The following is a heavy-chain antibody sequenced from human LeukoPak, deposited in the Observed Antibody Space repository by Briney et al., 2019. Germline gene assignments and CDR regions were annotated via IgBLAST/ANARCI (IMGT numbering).Heavy chain of an antibody. Sequence: GESLKISCKGSGYRFTSYWIGWVRQMPGKGLEWMGIIYPGDSDTRYSPSFQGQVTFSADKSINTAYLQWSSLKASDTALYYCARLGTTVTSRYFDYWGRGTLVTVSS. V-gene: IGHV5-51*01. J-gene: IGHJ4*02. CDR1: GYRFTSYW. D-gene: IGHD4-17*01. CDR2: IYPGDSDT. CDR3: ARLGTTVTSRYFDY.